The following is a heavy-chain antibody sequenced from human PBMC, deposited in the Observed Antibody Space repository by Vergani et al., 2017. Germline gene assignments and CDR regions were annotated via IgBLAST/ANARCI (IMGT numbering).Heavy chain of an antibody. Sequence: EVPLVQSGAEVKKPGESLKISCKGSGYSFTSYWIGWVRQMPGKGLEWMGIIYPGDSDTRYSPSFQGQVTISADKSISTAYLQWSSLKASDTAMYYCARLAYYDSSGYYYAEDYWGQGTLVTVSS. CDR1: GYSFTSYW. J-gene: IGHJ4*02. CDR2: IYPGDSDT. CDR3: ARLAYYDSSGYYYAEDY. D-gene: IGHD3-22*01. V-gene: IGHV5-51*01.